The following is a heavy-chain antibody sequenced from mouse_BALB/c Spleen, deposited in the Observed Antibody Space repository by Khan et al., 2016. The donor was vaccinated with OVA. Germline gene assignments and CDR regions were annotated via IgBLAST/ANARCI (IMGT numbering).Heavy chain of an antibody. V-gene: IGHV3-2*02. CDR2: ISYSGST. J-gene: IGHJ4*01. Sequence: EVQLQEPGPGLVKPSQSPSLTCTVTGYSITSNYAWNWIRQFPGNKLDWMGYISYSGSTNYNPSLKSRISITRDTSKNQFFLQLNSVTTEDTGTXYCARGNYYGYAMDYWGQGTSITVSS. D-gene: IGHD1-1*01. CDR3: ARGNYYGYAMDY. CDR1: GYSITSNYA.